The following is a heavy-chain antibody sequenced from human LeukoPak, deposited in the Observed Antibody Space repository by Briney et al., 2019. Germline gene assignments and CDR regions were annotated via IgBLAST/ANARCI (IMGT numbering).Heavy chain of an antibody. CDR2: INHSGST. CDR3: ARDYYYYYYGMDV. Sequence: SETLSLTCAVYGGSFSGYYWSWIRQPPGKGLEWIGVINHSGSTNYNPSLKSRVTISVDTSKNQFSLKLSSVTAADTAVYYCARDYYYYYYGMDVWGQGTTVTVS. V-gene: IGHV4-34*01. J-gene: IGHJ6*02. CDR1: GGSFSGYY.